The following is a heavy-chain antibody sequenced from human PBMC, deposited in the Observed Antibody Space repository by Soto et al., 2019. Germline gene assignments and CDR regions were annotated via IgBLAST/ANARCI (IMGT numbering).Heavy chain of an antibody. Sequence: QVQLVQSGAEVKKPGSSVKVSCKASGGTFSSYTISWVRQAPGQGLEWMGRLIPILGIATYAQKFQGRVTITADKSTSTAYLALSSLRSEDTAVYYCARGSSWYWFDPWGQGTLVTVSS. CDR3: ARGSSWYWFDP. D-gene: IGHD6-13*01. CDR1: GGTFSSYT. CDR2: LIPILGIA. J-gene: IGHJ5*02. V-gene: IGHV1-69*02.